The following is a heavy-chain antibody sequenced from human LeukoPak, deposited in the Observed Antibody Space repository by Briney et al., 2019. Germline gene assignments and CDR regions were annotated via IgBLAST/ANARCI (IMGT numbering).Heavy chain of an antibody. Sequence: SETLSLTCTVSGGSISSSSYYWGWIRPPPGKGLEWVGSIYYSGRTYYNPSLKSRVTVSVDTSKNQLSLKLSSVTAADTAVYYCARRGKSKNYYDSSGYYTWYFDLWGRGTLVTVSS. J-gene: IGHJ2*01. CDR2: IYYSGRT. V-gene: IGHV4-39*01. CDR3: ARRGKSKNYYDSSGYYTWYFDL. D-gene: IGHD3-22*01. CDR1: GGSISSSSYY.